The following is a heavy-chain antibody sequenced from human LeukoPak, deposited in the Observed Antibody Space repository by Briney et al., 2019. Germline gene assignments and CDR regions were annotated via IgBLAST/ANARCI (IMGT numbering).Heavy chain of an antibody. Sequence: PSETLSLTCTVSGGSISSYYWSWIRQPPGKGLEWIGYIYYSGSTNYNPSLKSRVTISVDTSKNQFSLKLSSVTAADTAVYYCARIPTGFGESREDAFDIWGQGTMVTVSS. V-gene: IGHV4-59*01. D-gene: IGHD3-10*01. CDR1: GGSISSYY. CDR3: ARIPTGFGESREDAFDI. J-gene: IGHJ3*02. CDR2: IYYSGST.